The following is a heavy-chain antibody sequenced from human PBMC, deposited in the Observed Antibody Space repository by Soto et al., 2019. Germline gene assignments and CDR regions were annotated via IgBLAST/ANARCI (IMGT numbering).Heavy chain of an antibody. CDR2: ISSDGTNK. J-gene: IGHJ4*02. CDR3: ARNYYEAY. D-gene: IGHD3-22*01. Sequence: QVQLVESGGGVVQPGRSLRLSCAASGFTFSRYPMHWVHQAPGKGLEWLAVISSDGTNKNYADSVKGRFTISRDNTENTLFPQVSSLTAEDSAVYCCARNYYEAYWCQGTVVTVSS. V-gene: IGHV3-30-3*01. CDR1: GFTFSRYP.